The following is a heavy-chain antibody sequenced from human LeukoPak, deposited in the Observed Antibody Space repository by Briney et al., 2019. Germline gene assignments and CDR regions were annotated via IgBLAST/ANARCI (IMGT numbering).Heavy chain of an antibody. CDR3: ARRNEGGYYDSSGQPQMPYNWFDP. J-gene: IGHJ5*02. CDR1: GGSISSSSYY. D-gene: IGHD3-22*01. Sequence: SETLSLTCTVSGGSISSSSYYWGWIRQPPGKGLEWIGSIYYSGSTYYNPSLKSRVTISVDTSKNQFSLKLSSVTAADTAVYYCARRNEGGYYDSSGQPQMPYNWFDPWGQGTLVTVSS. CDR2: IYYSGST. V-gene: IGHV4-39*01.